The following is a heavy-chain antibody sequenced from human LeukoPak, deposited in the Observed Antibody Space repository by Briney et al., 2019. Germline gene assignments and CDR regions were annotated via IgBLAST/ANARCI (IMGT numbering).Heavy chain of an antibody. CDR1: GGTFSSYG. CDR2: ISAYNGNT. J-gene: IGHJ6*03. V-gene: IGHV1-18*01. D-gene: IGHD3-3*01. CDR3: ARHRSDKGRSPSAYYYYYMDV. Sequence: GASVKVSCKASGGTFSSYGISWVRQAPGQGLEWMGWISAYNGNTNYAQKLQGRVTMTTDTSTSTAYMELRSLRSDDTAVYYCARHRSDKGRSPSAYYYYYMDVWGKGTTVTISS.